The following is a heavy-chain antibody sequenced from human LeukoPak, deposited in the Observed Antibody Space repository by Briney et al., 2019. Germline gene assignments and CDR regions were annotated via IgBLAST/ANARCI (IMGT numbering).Heavy chain of an antibody. D-gene: IGHD1-26*01. J-gene: IGHJ4*02. CDR1: GFTFSGSA. CDR3: TRHEALCGKLN. CDR2: IRSKANSYAT. Sequence: GGSLRLSCAASGFTFSGSAMHWVRQASGKGLEWVGRIRSKANSYATAYAASVKGRFTISRDDSKNTAYLQMNSLKTEDTAVYYCTRHEALCGKLNWGQGSLVTVSS. V-gene: IGHV3-73*01.